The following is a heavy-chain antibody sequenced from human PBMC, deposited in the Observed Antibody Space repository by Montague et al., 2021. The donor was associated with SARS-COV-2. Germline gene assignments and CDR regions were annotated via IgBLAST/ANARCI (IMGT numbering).Heavy chain of an antibody. CDR3: ARVKWLRLDY. V-gene: IGHV1-18*01. Sequence: SVTVSCKASGYTFSSYGISWVRQAPGQGLEWMGWISAYNGNTNYAQKPQGRVTMTTEKSTSTAYMELRSLRSDDTALYYCARVKWLRLDYWGQGTLVTVSS. CDR2: ISAYNGNT. CDR1: GYTFSSYG. D-gene: IGHD5-12*01. J-gene: IGHJ4*02.